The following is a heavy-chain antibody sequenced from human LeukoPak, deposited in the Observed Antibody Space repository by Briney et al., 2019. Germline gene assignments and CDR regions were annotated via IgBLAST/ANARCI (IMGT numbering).Heavy chain of an antibody. J-gene: IGHJ4*02. Sequence: GGSLRLSCAASGFTFSTYTMNWVRQAPGEGLEWVSGVGGDGRITHYADSVKGRFTTSRDNSKNTLYLQMSSLRAEDTAVYYCAKDRVPDGVWSFDYWGQGSLVIVSS. V-gene: IGHV3-23*01. CDR2: VGGDGRIT. CDR1: GFTFSTYT. D-gene: IGHD2-8*02. CDR3: AKDRVPDGVWSFDY.